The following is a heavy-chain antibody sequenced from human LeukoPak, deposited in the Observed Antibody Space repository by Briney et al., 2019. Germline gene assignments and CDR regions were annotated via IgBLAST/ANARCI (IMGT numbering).Heavy chain of an antibody. J-gene: IGHJ4*02. CDR3: ARGPTWIRFDY. Sequence: WSXXXQXXXXXLEWIGYIYYSGSTNYNPSLKSRVTISVDTSKNQFSLKLSSVTAADTAVYYCARGPTWIRFDYWGQGTLVTVSS. D-gene: IGHD5-18*01. CDR2: IYYSGST. V-gene: IGHV4-59*09.